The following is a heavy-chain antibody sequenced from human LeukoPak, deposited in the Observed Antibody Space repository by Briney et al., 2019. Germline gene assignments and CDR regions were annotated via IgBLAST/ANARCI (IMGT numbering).Heavy chain of an antibody. J-gene: IGHJ4*02. Sequence: ETLSLTCTVSGGSISSYYWSWIRQPPGKGLEWIGYIYYSGSTNYNPSLKSRVTISVDTSKNQFSLKLSSVTAADTAVYYCARGSRRTVTTGDYWGQGTLVTVSS. CDR3: ARGSRRTVTTGDY. CDR2: IYYSGST. V-gene: IGHV4-59*01. CDR1: GGSISSYY. D-gene: IGHD4-17*01.